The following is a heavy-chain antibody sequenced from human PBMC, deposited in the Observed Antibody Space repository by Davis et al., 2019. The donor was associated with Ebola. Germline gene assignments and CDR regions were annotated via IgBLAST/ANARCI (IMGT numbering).Heavy chain of an antibody. CDR3: AREVFEGASGY. Sequence: GESLKISCAASRFTVSSNYMSWVRQAPGKGLEWVSVIYSGGSTYYADSVKGRFTISRDNSKNTLYLQMNSLRAEDTAVYYCAREVFEGASGYWGQGTLVTVSS. CDR2: IYSGGST. V-gene: IGHV3-53*01. CDR1: RFTVSSNY. J-gene: IGHJ4*02. D-gene: IGHD3-10*02.